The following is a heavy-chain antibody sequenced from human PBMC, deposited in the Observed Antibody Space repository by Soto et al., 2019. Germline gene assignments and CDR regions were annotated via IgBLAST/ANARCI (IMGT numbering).Heavy chain of an antibody. CDR1: GYSFTSYW. Sequence: GESLKISCKGSGYSFTSYWIGWVRQMPGKGLEWMGIIYPGDSDTRYSPSFQGQVTISADKSISTAYLKLSSVTAADTAMYYCASVIGGDSEYYFDYWGQGTLVTVSS. CDR2: IYPGDSDT. D-gene: IGHD4-17*01. V-gene: IGHV5-51*01. CDR3: ASVIGGDSEYYFDY. J-gene: IGHJ4*02.